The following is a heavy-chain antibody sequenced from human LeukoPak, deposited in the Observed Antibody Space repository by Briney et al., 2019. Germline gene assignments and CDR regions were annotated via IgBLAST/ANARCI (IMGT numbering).Heavy chain of an antibody. Sequence: GGSLRLSCAASRFTFSSYWMHWVRQAPGKGLVWVSRINSDGSSTSYAGSVKGRFTISRDNAKNTLYLQMNSLRAEDTAVYYCARSVAAPAAFDYWGQGTLVTVSS. CDR2: INSDGSST. J-gene: IGHJ4*02. D-gene: IGHD6-13*01. CDR3: ARSVAAPAAFDY. CDR1: RFTFSSYW. V-gene: IGHV3-74*01.